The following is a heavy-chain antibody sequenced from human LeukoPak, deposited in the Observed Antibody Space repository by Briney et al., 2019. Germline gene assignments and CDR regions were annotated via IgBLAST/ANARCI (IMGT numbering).Heavy chain of an antibody. J-gene: IGHJ4*02. D-gene: IGHD4-17*01. CDR1: GFTFSGYA. V-gene: IGHV3-23*01. CDR2: ITSSGSST. Sequence: GGSLRLSCAASGFTFSGYAMSWVRQAPGKGLDWVSAITSSGSSTYYADSVKGRFTISRDNSKNTLYLQMNSLRAEDTAVYYCAKAPTTVTPFDYWGQGSLVTVSS. CDR3: AKAPTTVTPFDY.